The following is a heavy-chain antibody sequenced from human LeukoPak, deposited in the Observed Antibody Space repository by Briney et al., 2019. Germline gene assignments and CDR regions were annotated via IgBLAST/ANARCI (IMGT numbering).Heavy chain of an antibody. CDR3: AKDPAYSGWISKIDY. CDR2: INQDGSDK. V-gene: IGHV3-7*01. Sequence: GGSLRLSCVASEFTFSTYWMSWVRQAPGKGLEWVANINQDGSDKYYVDSVKGRLTISRDNAKKSLYLQMNSLRVEDTAVYYCAKDPAYSGWISKIDYWGQGTLVTVSS. CDR1: EFTFSTYW. J-gene: IGHJ4*02. D-gene: IGHD2-21*01.